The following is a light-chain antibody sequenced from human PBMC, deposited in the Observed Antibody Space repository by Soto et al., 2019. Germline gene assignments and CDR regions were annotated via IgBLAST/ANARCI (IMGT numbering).Light chain of an antibody. CDR2: GAT. J-gene: IGKJ1*01. V-gene: IGKV3-20*01. CDR3: QLFGDSPW. CDR1: ESVSSSY. Sequence: EIVLTQSPGTLSLSPGERATLSCRASESVSSSYLAWYQQKPGQAPRLLIYGATSRAIGVPDRFSGSGSGSDFPLTISRLEPEDFAVYYCQLFGDSPWFGQGTKVEVK.